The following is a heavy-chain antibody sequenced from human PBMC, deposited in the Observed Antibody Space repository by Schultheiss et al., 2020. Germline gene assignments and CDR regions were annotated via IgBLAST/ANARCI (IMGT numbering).Heavy chain of an antibody. CDR3: ARGPHCSGGSCYSGWFDP. D-gene: IGHD2-15*01. J-gene: IGHJ5*02. Sequence: SQTLSLTCTVSGGSISSYYWSWIRQPPGKGLEWIGSIYYSGSTNYNPSLKSRVTMSVDTSKSQFSLKLSSVTAADTAVYYCARGPHCSGGSCYSGWFDPWGQGTLVTVAS. CDR1: GGSISSYY. V-gene: IGHV4-59*12. CDR2: IYYSGST.